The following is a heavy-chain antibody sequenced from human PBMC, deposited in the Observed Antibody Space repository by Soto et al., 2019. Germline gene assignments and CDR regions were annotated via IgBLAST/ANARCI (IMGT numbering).Heavy chain of an antibody. Sequence: ASVKVSCKVSGYTLTELSMHWVRQAPGKGLEWMGGFDPEDGETIYAQKFQGRVTMTEDTSTDTAYMELSSLRSEDTAVYYCATTKFTPRAFAIWGQATMVTVS. CDR1: GYTLTELS. V-gene: IGHV1-24*01. CDR2: FDPEDGET. J-gene: IGHJ3*02. CDR3: ATTKFTPRAFAI.